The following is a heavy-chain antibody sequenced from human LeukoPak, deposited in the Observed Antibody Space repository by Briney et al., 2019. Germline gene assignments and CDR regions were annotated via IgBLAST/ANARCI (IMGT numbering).Heavy chain of an antibody. CDR2: ISGSGGST. D-gene: IGHD1-7*01. V-gene: IGHV3-23*01. CDR3: ARDLGDGTPFDY. Sequence: GGSLRLSCAASGFTFSSYAMSWVRQAPGKGLEWVSAISGSGGSTYYADSVKGRFTISRDNSKNTLYLQLNSLRAEDTATYFCARDLGDGTPFDYWGQGTLVTVSS. J-gene: IGHJ4*02. CDR1: GFTFSSYA.